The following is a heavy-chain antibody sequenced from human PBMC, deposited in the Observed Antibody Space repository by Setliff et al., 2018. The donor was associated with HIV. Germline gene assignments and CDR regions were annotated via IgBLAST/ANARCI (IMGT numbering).Heavy chain of an antibody. V-gene: IGHV3-23*01. CDR1: GFTFSSYA. J-gene: IGHJ4*02. CDR3: ARKYYYDSSGYYSFDY. Sequence: GGSLRLSCAASGFTFSSYAMSWVRQAPGKGLEWVSAISPSGGSTYYADSVRGRFTISRDNSKNTLYLQMNSVRAEDTALYYCARKYYYDSSGYYSFDYWGQGALVTVSS. D-gene: IGHD3-22*01. CDR2: ISPSGGST.